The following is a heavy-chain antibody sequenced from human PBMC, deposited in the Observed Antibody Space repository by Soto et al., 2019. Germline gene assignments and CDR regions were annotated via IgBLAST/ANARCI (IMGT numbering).Heavy chain of an antibody. Sequence: GLEWMGWMNPNSGNTGYAQKFQGRVTMTRNTSISTAYMELSSLRSEDTAVYYCAREAYYYGSGSGNWFDPWGQGTLVTVSS. J-gene: IGHJ5*02. CDR3: AREAYYYGSGSGNWFDP. V-gene: IGHV1-8*01. D-gene: IGHD3-10*01. CDR2: MNPNSGNT.